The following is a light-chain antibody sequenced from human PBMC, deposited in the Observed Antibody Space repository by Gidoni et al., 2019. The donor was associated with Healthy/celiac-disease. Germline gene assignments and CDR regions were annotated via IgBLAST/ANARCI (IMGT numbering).Light chain of an antibody. CDR2: RNN. CDR1: SSNIGSNY. V-gene: IGLV1-47*01. Sequence: QSVLTQPPSASGTPGQRVTISCSGSSSNIGSNYVYWYQHLPGTAPKLLIYRNNQRPSGVPDRFSGSKSGTLAPLAISGLRSEDEADYYCAAWDDSLSGWVFGGGTKLTVL. CDR3: AAWDDSLSGWV. J-gene: IGLJ3*02.